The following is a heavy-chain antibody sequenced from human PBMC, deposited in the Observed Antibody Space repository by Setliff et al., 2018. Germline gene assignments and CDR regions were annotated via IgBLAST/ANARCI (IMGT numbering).Heavy chain of an antibody. CDR1: GDSISSGNYY. Sequence: KPSETLSLTCTVSGDSISSGNYYWSWIRHHPGKGLEWIAYIHSNGNTYYNPSLKSRVTISMDTSKNQFSLKLTSVKGRFTISRDNSRNTLFLQMNSLRTEDTAVYYCAKDTHYYASSGYYCFDYWGQGTLVTVSS. J-gene: IGHJ4*02. D-gene: IGHD3-22*01. CDR3: NSRNTLFLQMNSLRTEDTAVYYCAKDTHYYASSGYYCFDY. CDR2: IHSNGNT. V-gene: IGHV4-31*06.